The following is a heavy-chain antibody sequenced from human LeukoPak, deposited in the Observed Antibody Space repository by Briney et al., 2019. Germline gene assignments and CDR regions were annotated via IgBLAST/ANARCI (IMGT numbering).Heavy chain of an antibody. CDR1: GFTFTTFA. D-gene: IGHD6-6*01. J-gene: IGHJ4*02. CDR2: ISSSGSTI. CDR3: ARLYSSSSGLRASDY. Sequence: QPGGSLRLSCAASGFTFTTFAMSWVRQAPGKGLEWVSYISSSGSTIFYADSVKGRFTISRDNAKNSLYLQMNSLRAEDTAVYYCARLYSSSSGLRASDYWGQGTLVTVSS. V-gene: IGHV3-48*03.